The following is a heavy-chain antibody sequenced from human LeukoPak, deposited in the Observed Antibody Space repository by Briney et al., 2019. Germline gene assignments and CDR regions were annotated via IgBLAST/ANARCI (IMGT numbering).Heavy chain of an antibody. D-gene: IGHD1-26*01. J-gene: IGHJ4*02. CDR3: ARDIGGIFDS. CDR1: GFTVSRNF. V-gene: IGHV3-53*01. Sequence: GGSLRLSCAASGFTVSRNFMSWVRQAPGKGLEWVSVIYSGGDTYYADSVKGRFTISRDNSKNTLYLQMNSLRAEDTAVYYCARDIGGIFDSWGQGTLVTVSS. CDR2: IYSGGDT.